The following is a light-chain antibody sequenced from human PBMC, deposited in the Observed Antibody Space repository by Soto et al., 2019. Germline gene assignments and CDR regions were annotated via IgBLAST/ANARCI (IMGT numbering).Light chain of an antibody. J-gene: IGKJ5*01. CDR3: QRHSNWPPIT. CDR2: DAS. CDR1: QSVNSD. V-gene: IGKV3-11*01. Sequence: EVVMTQSPATPSLSPGHRATLPFLSSQSVNSDLAWYQQKPGQAPRLLIYDASNRATGIPARFSGSESETDFTLTIRSLESEDFAVYYCQRHSNWPPITFGQGTRLEIK.